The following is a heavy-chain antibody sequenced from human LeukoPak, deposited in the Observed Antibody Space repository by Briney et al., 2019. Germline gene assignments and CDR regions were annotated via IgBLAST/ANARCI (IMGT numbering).Heavy chain of an antibody. CDR2: INHSGST. Sequence: PSETLSLTCAVYGGSFSGHYWSWIRQPPGKGLEWIGEINHSGSTNYNPSLESRVTISVDTSTNHFSLKLSSVTAADTAVYYCASGQYYDLWSGYYVDWGQGTLVTVSA. D-gene: IGHD3-3*01. CDR3: ASGQYYDLWSGYYVD. V-gene: IGHV4-34*01. CDR1: GGSFSGHY. J-gene: IGHJ4*02.